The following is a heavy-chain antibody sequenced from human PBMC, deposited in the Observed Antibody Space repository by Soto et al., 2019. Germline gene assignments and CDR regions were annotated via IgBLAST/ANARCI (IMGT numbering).Heavy chain of an antibody. V-gene: IGHV1-18*01. D-gene: IGHD1-7*01. J-gene: IGHJ4*02. CDR2: ISAYNGNT. CDR1: GYTFTSYG. Sequence: QVQLVQSGAEVKKPGASVKVSCKASGYTFTSYGISWVRQAPGQGLEWMGWISAYNGNTNYAQKLRGRVTMTTDTSRRTAYRGLRSLRSDDTAVYYCARDREGGTFDYWGQGTLVTVSS. CDR3: ARDREGGTFDY.